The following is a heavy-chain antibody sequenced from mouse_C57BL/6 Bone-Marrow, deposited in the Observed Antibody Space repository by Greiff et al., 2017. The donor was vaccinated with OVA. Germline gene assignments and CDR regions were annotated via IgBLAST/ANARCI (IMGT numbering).Heavy chain of an antibody. D-gene: IGHD1-1*01. CDR3: ARLGTTVVPYYYAMDY. Sequence: VQLKQSGPELVKPGASVKISCKASGYAFSSSWMNWVKQRPGKGLEWIGRIYPGDGDTNYNGKFKGKATLTADKSSSTAYMQLSSLTSEDSAVYFCARLGTTVVPYYYAMDYWGQGTSVTVSS. V-gene: IGHV1-82*01. CDR2: IYPGDGDT. CDR1: GYAFSSSW. J-gene: IGHJ4*01.